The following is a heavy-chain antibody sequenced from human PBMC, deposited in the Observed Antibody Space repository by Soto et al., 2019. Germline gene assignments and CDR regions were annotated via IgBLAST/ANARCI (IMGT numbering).Heavy chain of an antibody. CDR3: ARETSRGYSLVRRGWFDP. J-gene: IGHJ5*02. CDR1: CGSIISGGYS. CDR2: IYHSGST. D-gene: IGHD5-18*01. V-gene: IGHV4-30-2*01. Sequence: PSETLSLTCAFSCGSIISGGYSWSWIRQPPGKGLEWIGYIYHSGSTYYNPSLKSRVTISVDRSKNQFSLKLSSVTAADTAVYYCARETSRGYSLVRRGWFDPWGQGTLVTVSS.